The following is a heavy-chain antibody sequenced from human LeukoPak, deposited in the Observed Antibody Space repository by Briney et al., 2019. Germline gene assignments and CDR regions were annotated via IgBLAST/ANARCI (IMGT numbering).Heavy chain of an antibody. V-gene: IGHV4-59*08. CDR2: IYYSGST. CDR1: GGSISGYY. J-gene: IGHJ4*02. D-gene: IGHD3-10*01. CDR3: ARHVWSNTFYYGSGSPGLDY. Sequence: SETLSLTCTVSGGSISGYYWSWIRQPPGKGLEWIGYIYYSGSTKYNPSLKSRVIISVDTSKTQFSLKLTSVTAADTAVYYCARHVWSNTFYYGSGSPGLDYWGQGILVTVSS.